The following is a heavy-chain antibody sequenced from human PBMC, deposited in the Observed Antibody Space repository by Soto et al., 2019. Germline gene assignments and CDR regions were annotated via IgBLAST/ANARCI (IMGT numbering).Heavy chain of an antibody. Sequence: QVPLVQSGAEVKKPGASVKVSCKASGYTFTSYGISWVRQAPGQGLEWMGWISAYNGNTNYAQKLQGRVTMTTDTSTSTAYMELRSLRSDDTAVYYCARVSYDFWSGPHAFDIWGQGTMVTVSS. D-gene: IGHD3-3*01. CDR3: ARVSYDFWSGPHAFDI. V-gene: IGHV1-18*01. J-gene: IGHJ3*02. CDR1: GYTFTSYG. CDR2: ISAYNGNT.